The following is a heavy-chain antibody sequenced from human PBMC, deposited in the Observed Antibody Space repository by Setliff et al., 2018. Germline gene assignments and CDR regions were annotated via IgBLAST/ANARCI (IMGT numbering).Heavy chain of an antibody. CDR2: ISGDGRNT. V-gene: IGHV3-30*04. J-gene: IGHJ4*02. Sequence: PGGVPRLSCSASGFSLSEFPMHWVRQAPVKGLEWVASISGDGRNTYYAASVKGRFTISRDNAKNSLYLQMNSLRADDTAVYYCARPGRSNYWDSFDYWGQGTLVTSPQ. CDR1: GFSLSEFP. CDR3: ARPGRSNYWDSFDY. D-gene: IGHD3-10*01.